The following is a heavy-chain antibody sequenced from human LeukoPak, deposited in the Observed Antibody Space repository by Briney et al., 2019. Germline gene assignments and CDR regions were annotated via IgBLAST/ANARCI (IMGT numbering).Heavy chain of an antibody. CDR3: ASWMYYYDSSGYPTSMDV. CDR1: GGSISRSSYY. D-gene: IGHD3-22*01. CDR2: VDYSGST. Sequence: SETLSLTCTVSGGSISRSSYYWGWIRQPPGKGLEWIGSVDYSGSTNYNPSLKSRVTISVDTSKNQFSLKLTSVTAADTAVYYCASWMYYYDSSGYPTSMDVWGKGTTVTVSS. J-gene: IGHJ6*03. V-gene: IGHV4-39*07.